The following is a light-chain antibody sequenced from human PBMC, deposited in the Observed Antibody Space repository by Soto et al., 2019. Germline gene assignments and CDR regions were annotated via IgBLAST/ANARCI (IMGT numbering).Light chain of an antibody. CDR3: QQYGSSPPT. J-gene: IGKJ1*01. V-gene: IGKV3-20*01. CDR1: QSVSSSY. CDR2: GAS. Sequence: EIVLTQSPGTLSLSPVEIATLFCISSQSVSSSYLAWYQQKPGQAPRLLIYGASSRATGIPDRFSGSGSGTDFTLTISRLEPEDFAVYYCQQYGSSPPTFGQGTKVDIK.